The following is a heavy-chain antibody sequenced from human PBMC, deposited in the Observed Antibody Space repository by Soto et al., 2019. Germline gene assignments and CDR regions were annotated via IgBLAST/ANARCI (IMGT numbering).Heavy chain of an antibody. Sequence: HLQLRESGPGLVKPSETLSLTCNVSGGSITEFSNSWVWVRQPPGKGLEWIATFYLSGATYYNPSLKSRITTSVEASTNQFSLRLASVTAADTAVFFCASGSSSYNGAFHVWGQGTLVTVSS. CDR2: FYLSGAT. V-gene: IGHV4-39*01. J-gene: IGHJ3*01. CDR1: GGSITEFSNS. D-gene: IGHD6-6*01. CDR3: ASGSSSYNGAFHV.